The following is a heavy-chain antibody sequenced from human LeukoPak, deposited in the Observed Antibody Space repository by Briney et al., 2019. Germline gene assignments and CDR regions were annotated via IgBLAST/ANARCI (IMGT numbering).Heavy chain of an antibody. CDR1: SGSFSGNY. V-gene: IGHV4-34*01. J-gene: IGHJ4*02. CDR2: INHSGST. Sequence: SETLSLTCDVYSGSFSGNYWSWIRQPPGKGLEWIGEINHSGSTNYNPSLKSRVTLSVDTSKNQVSLKLTSVSAADTAVYYCALRNGHSSSSGDYWGQGTLVTVFS. CDR3: ALRNGHSSSSGDY. D-gene: IGHD6-6*01.